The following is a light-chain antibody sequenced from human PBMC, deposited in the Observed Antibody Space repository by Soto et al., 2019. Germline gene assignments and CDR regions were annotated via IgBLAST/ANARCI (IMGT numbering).Light chain of an antibody. CDR1: QSVSSY. Sequence: IVFTQSPVALALSPGERAKLSCRASQSVSSYLAWYQQKPGQAPRLLIYDASNRATGIPARFSGSGSGTEFTLTISSLQSEDFALYYCQKYNNWPWKFGQGTKVDIK. J-gene: IGKJ1*01. V-gene: IGKV3D-15*01. CDR3: QKYNNWPWK. CDR2: DAS.